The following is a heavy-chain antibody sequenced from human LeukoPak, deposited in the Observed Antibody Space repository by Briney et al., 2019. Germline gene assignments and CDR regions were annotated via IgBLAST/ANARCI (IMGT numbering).Heavy chain of an antibody. J-gene: IGHJ3*02. CDR2: INHSGST. Sequence: SETLSLTCAVYGVSFSGYYWSWIRQPPGKGLKWIGEINHSGSTNYNPSLKSRVTISVDTSKNQFSLKLSSVTAADTAVYYCARVGHIVVVVAATAFDIWGQGTMVTVSS. CDR3: ARVGHIVVVVAATAFDI. V-gene: IGHV4-34*01. CDR1: GVSFSGYY. D-gene: IGHD2-15*01.